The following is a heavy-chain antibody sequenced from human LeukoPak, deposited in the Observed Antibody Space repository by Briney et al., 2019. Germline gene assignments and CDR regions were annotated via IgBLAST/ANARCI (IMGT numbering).Heavy chain of an antibody. CDR2: INPNSGGT. Sequence: ASVKVSCKASGYTFTGYYMHWVRQAPGQGLEWMGWINPNSGGTNYAQKFQGGVTMTRDTSISTAYMELSRLRSDDTAVYYCARGAYSGSYYDYWGQGTLVTVSS. CDR3: ARGAYSGSYYDY. D-gene: IGHD1-26*01. J-gene: IGHJ4*02. V-gene: IGHV1-2*02. CDR1: GYTFTGYY.